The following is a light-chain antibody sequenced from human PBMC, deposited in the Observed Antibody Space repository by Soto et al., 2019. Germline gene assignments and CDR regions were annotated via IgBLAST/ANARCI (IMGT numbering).Light chain of an antibody. CDR3: QQYHRFSFT. J-gene: IGKJ2*01. V-gene: IGKV1-5*01. CDR2: DVF. CDR1: QSITYW. Sequence: DIQMTQSPSSLSASVGDRVTITCRASQSITYWLAWYQQKPGRAPKLLIYDVFNLQSGVPSRFSGSGSGTEFTLTSSSLQPDDSATYYCQQYHRFSFTFGQGTKLEIK.